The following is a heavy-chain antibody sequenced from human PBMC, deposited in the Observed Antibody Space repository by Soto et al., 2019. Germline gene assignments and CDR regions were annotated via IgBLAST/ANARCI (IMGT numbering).Heavy chain of an antibody. V-gene: IGHV4-59*01. Sequence: SETLSLTCTVSGGSISSYYWSWIRQPPGKGLEWIGYIYYSGSTNYNPSLKSRVTISVDTSKNQFSLKLSSVTAADTAVYYCASSLDGDTDAFDIWGQGTMVTVSS. CDR2: IYYSGST. J-gene: IGHJ3*02. CDR1: GGSISSYY. CDR3: ASSLDGDTDAFDI. D-gene: IGHD2-21*02.